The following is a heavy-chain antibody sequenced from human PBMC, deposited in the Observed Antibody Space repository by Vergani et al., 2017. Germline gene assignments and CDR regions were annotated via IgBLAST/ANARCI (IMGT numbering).Heavy chain of an antibody. CDR2: ISYDGSNK. D-gene: IGHD3-22*01. V-gene: IGHV3-30*18. J-gene: IGHJ4*02. CDR3: AKDLLSSGYYYDSSGYFDY. Sequence: QVQLVESGGGVVQPGGSLRLSCAASGFTFSSYGMHWVRQAPGKGLEWVAVISYDGSNKYYADSVKGRFTISRDNSKNTLYLQMNSLRAEDTAVYYCAKDLLSSGYYYDSSGYFDYWGQGTLVTVSS. CDR1: GFTFSSYG.